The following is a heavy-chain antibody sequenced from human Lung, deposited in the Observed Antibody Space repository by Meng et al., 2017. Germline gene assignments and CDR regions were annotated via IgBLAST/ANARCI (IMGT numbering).Heavy chain of an antibody. Sequence: QVQLRESGPGLVKPSQTLSLPCTVSGGSISNADYYWSWIRQPPGKGLEWIGYIYYSGSTYYNPSLKSRVTMSVDTSKNQFSLKLSSVTDADTVVYYCARVGACSGGSCYFRLFDYWGQGMLVTVSS. D-gene: IGHD2-15*01. J-gene: IGHJ4*02. V-gene: IGHV4-30-4*01. CDR1: GGSISNADYY. CDR2: IYYSGST. CDR3: ARVGACSGGSCYFRLFDY.